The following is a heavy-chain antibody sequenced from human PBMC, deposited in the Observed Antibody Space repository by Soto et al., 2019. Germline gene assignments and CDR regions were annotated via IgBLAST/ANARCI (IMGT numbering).Heavy chain of an antibody. CDR2: ISYDGSNK. V-gene: IGHV3-30-3*01. Sequence: QVQLVESGGGVVQPGRSLRLSCAASGFTFSSYAMHWVRQAPGKGLEWVAVISYDGSNKYYADSVKGRFTISRDNSKNPLYLQMNSLRAEDTAVYYCARGGGCSGGSCYITYYYYYGMDVWGQGTTVTVSS. CDR1: GFTFSSYA. CDR3: ARGGGCSGGSCYITYYYYYGMDV. J-gene: IGHJ6*02. D-gene: IGHD2-15*01.